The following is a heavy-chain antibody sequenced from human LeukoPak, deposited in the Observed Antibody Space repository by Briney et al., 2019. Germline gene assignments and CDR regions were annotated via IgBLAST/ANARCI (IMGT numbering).Heavy chain of an antibody. V-gene: IGHV4-59*01. J-gene: IGHJ4*02. CDR2: IYYSGST. D-gene: IGHD3-10*01. CDR1: GGSISSYY. CDR3: ARSGYYGSGSYYY. Sequence: SETLSLTCTVSGGSISSYYWSWIRQPPGKGLEWIGYIYYSGSTNYNPSLKSRVTISVDTSKNQFSLKLSSVTAADTAVYYCARSGYYGSGSYYYWGQGTLVTASS.